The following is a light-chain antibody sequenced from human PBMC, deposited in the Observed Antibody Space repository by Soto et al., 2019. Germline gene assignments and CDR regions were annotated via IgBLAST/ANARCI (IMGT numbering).Light chain of an antibody. CDR1: QSVSDTY. V-gene: IGKV3-20*01. J-gene: IGKJ1*01. CDR2: GAS. CDR3: QYGTLVWT. Sequence: EIVLTQSPGPLSLSPGERATLSCRASQSVSDTYLAWYQQKPGQPPRLLIYGASNRATGIPDRFSGSGSGTDFTLTVSRLEPEDFAVYYCQYGTLVWTFGKGTKVEI.